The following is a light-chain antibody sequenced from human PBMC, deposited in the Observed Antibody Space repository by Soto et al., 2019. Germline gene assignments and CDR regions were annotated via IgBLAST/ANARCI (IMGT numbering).Light chain of an antibody. CDR1: QGVSSN. J-gene: IGKJ5*01. Sequence: EIVMTQSPATLSVSPGERATLSSRGSQGVSSNLAWYQQKPGQAPRLLIYGASTRATGIPARFSGSGSGTEFTLTISSLQSEDFAVYYCQQYNNWPRITFGQGTRLEIK. CDR3: QQYNNWPRIT. V-gene: IGKV3-15*01. CDR2: GAS.